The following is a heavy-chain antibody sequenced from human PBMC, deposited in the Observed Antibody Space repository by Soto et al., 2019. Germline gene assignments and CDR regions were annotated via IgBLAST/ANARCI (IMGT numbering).Heavy chain of an antibody. J-gene: IGHJ6*02. CDR2: IYYSGST. CDR3: ARDLPPNNEYPLPLFGDSYYYGMDV. Sequence: SETLSLTCTVSGGSISSGGYYWSWIRQHPGKGLEWIGYIYYSGSTYYNPSLKSRVTISVDTSKNQFSLKLSSVTAADTAVYYCARDLPPNNEYPLPLFGDSYYYGMDVWGQGTTVTVSS. V-gene: IGHV4-31*03. CDR1: GGSISSGGYY. D-gene: IGHD2-2*01.